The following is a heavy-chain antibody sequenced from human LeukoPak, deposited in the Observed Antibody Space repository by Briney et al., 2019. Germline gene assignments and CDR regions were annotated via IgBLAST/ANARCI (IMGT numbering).Heavy chain of an antibody. J-gene: IGHJ3*02. CDR1: GFTFSSYA. CDR3: ARTNSFWPHDAFDI. Sequence: PGGSLRLSCAASGFTFSSYAMSWVRQAPGKGLEWVSSISSSSSYIYYADSVKGRFTISRDNAKNSLYLQMNSLRAEDTAVYYCARTNSFWPHDAFDIWGQGTMVTVSS. D-gene: IGHD4-23*01. CDR2: ISSSSSYI. V-gene: IGHV3-21*01.